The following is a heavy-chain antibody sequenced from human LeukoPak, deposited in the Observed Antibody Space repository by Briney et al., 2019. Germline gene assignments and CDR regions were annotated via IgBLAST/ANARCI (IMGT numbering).Heavy chain of an antibody. Sequence: ASVKVSCKASGYTFTSYYMHWVRQAPGQGLEWMGIINPSGGSTSYAQKLQGRVTMTTDTSTSTAYMELRSLRSDDTAVYFCARGGTGASYYFDYWGQGTLVTVSS. V-gene: IGHV1-46*01. CDR2: INPSGGST. CDR3: ARGGTGASYYFDY. D-gene: IGHD7-27*01. J-gene: IGHJ4*02. CDR1: GYTFTSYY.